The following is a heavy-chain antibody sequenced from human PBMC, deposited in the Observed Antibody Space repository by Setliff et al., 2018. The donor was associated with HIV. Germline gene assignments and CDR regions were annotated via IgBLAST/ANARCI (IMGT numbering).Heavy chain of an antibody. D-gene: IGHD2-15*01. CDR1: GFTFGDYA. Sequence: GGSLRLSCTASGFTFGDYAVNWVRQAPGKGLEWLGFIRSKVYGGTTEYAASVKGRFTISRDDSKSIAYLQMNSLKTEDTATYYCAHSPEFYSSIVWGQGTLVTVSS. CDR3: AHSPEFYSSIV. CDR2: IRSKVYGGTT. J-gene: IGHJ4*02. V-gene: IGHV3-49*04.